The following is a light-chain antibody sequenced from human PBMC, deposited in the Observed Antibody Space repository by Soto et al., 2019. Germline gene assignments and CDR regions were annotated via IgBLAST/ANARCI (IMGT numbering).Light chain of an antibody. CDR3: QQYNNWPPFT. V-gene: IGKV3-15*01. J-gene: IGKJ3*01. CDR2: GAS. Sequence: EIVMTQSPATLSVSPGERATLYCRASQNVNFNLAWYQQKPGQTPRLLIYGASTRATGIPARFSGSGSGTEFTLTISSLQSEDFAVYYCQQYNNWPPFTFGPGTKVDI. CDR1: QNVNFN.